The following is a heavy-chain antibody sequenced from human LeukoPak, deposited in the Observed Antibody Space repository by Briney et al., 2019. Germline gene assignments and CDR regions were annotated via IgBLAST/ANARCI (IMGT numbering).Heavy chain of an antibody. V-gene: IGHV4-61*02. Sequence: PSQTLSLTCTVSGGSISSGSYYWSWIRQPAGKGLEWIGRIYTSGSTNYNPSLKSRVTISVDTSKNQFSLKLSSVTAADTAVYYCARISSRYGGNLGYYYYMDVWGKGTTVTISS. CDR3: ARISSRYGGNLGYYYYMDV. J-gene: IGHJ6*03. CDR2: IYTSGST. D-gene: IGHD4-23*01. CDR1: GGSISSGSYY.